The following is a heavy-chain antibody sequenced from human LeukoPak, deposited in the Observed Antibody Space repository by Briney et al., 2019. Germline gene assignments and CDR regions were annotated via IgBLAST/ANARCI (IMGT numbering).Heavy chain of an antibody. CDR3: ASAIAVAGPFDY. CDR2: ISGSGGXX. D-gene: IGHD6-19*01. CDR1: VLTFSRYV. Sequence: QPGGSLRLSCAASVLTFSRYVMSWVRQAPGKGXXXVSGISGSGGXXXYAXXXKGRFTISRDNSKNTLYLQMNSLRADDTAVYYCASAIAVAGPFDYWGQGTLVTVSS. V-gene: IGHV3-23*01. J-gene: IGHJ4*02.